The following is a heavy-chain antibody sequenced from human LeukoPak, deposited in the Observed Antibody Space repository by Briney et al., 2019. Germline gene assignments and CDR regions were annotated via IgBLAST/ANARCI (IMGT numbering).Heavy chain of an antibody. CDR1: GYTFTGYY. CDR3: AGGDIVVVPAAICWFDP. V-gene: IGHV1-2*04. Sequence: ASVKVSCTASGYTFTGYYMHWVRQAPGQGLEWMGWINPNSGGTNYAQKFQGWVTMTRDTSISTAYMELSRLRSDDTAVYYCAGGDIVVVPAAICWFDPWGQGTLVTVSS. D-gene: IGHD2-2*01. CDR2: INPNSGGT. J-gene: IGHJ5*02.